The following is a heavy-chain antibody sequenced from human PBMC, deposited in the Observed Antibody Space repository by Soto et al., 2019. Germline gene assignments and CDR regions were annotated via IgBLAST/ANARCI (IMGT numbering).Heavy chain of an antibody. CDR1: GYTLTELS. CDR3: AALKSDLGLSGNYFNYFDY. Sequence: ASVKVSCKVSGYTLTELSMHWVRQAPGKGLEWMGGFDPEDADTIYAQKFQGRVTMTEDTSTDTAYMELSNLRSEDTAVYYCAALKSDLGLSGNYFNYFDYWGQGTLVTVSS. CDR2: FDPEDADT. J-gene: IGHJ4*02. V-gene: IGHV1-24*01. D-gene: IGHD3-10*01.